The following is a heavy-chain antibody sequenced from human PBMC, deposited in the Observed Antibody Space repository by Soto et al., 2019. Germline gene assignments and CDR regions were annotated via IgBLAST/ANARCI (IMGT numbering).Heavy chain of an antibody. Sequence: EVRLVESGGGLVKTGGSLRISCAASGFTFSSYTMKWVRQAPGKGLEWVAKINGVGTYVYYIDSVQGRFTNSRDNTKNSVYLQMSSLRVEDTAVYYCVRVGITLLRRRIRGDHYGLDVCCQGTTVTVSS. J-gene: IGHJ6*02. CDR1: GFTFSSYT. V-gene: IGHV3-21*01. D-gene: IGHD3-10*01. CDR2: INGVGTYV. CDR3: VRVGITLLRRRIRGDHYGLDV.